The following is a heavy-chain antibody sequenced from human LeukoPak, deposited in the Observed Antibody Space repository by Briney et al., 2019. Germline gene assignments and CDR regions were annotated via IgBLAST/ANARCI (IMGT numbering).Heavy chain of an antibody. CDR2: IYTSGST. V-gene: IGHV4-61*02. J-gene: IGHJ6*03. CDR1: GGSISSGSYY. Sequence: PSETLSLTCTVSGGSISSGSYYWSWIRQPAGTGLEWIGRIYTSGSTNYNPSLKSRVTISVDTSKNQFSLKLSSVTAADTAVYYCARESEFCSGGSCYSNYYYCYYMDVWGKGTTVTVSS. CDR3: ARESEFCSGGSCYSNYYYCYYMDV. D-gene: IGHD2-15*01.